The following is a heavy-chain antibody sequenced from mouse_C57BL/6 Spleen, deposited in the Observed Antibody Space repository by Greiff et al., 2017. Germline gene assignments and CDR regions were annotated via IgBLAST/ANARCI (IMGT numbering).Heavy chain of an antibody. CDR2: IDPANGNT. CDR3: ASLITTVVDGWYFDV. CDR1: GFNIKNTY. Sequence: EVQLQQSVAELVRPGASVKLSCTASGFNIKNTYMHWVKQRPEQGLEWIGRIDPANGNTKYAPKFQGKATITADTSSNTAYLQLSSLTSEDTAIYYCASLITTVVDGWYFDVWGTGTTVTVSS. V-gene: IGHV14-3*01. D-gene: IGHD1-1*01. J-gene: IGHJ1*03.